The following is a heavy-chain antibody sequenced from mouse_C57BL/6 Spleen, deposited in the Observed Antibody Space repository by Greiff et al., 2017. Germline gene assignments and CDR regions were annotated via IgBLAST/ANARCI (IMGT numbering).Heavy chain of an antibody. CDR2: VSDGGSYT. Sequence: EVKVVESGGGLVKPGGSLKLSCAASGFTFSSYAMSWVRQTPEKRLEWVATVSDGGSYTYYPDNVKGRFTISRDNAKNNLYLQMSHLKSEDTARYYCARDNSYYFDYWGQGTTLTVSS. D-gene: IGHD1-3*01. V-gene: IGHV5-4*01. CDR1: GFTFSSYA. J-gene: IGHJ2*01. CDR3: ARDNSYYFDY.